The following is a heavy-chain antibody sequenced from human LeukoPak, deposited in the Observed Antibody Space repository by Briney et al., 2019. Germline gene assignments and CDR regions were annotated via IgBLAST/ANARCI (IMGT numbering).Heavy chain of an antibody. CDR2: IWYDGSNK. CDR1: GFTFNSFA. J-gene: IGHJ4*02. V-gene: IGHV3-33*08. CDR3: AREGPRGNSQFDY. D-gene: IGHD2/OR15-2a*01. Sequence: PGKSLRLSCAASGFTFNSFAMHWVRQAPGKGLEWVALIWYDGSNKYYADSVKGRLTISRDNSKNTLYLQMNSLRAEDTAVYYCAREGPRGNSQFDYWGQGTLVTVSS.